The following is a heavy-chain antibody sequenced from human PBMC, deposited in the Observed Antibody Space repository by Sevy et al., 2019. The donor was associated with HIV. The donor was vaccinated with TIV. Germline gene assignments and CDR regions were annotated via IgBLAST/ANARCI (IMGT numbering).Heavy chain of an antibody. J-gene: IGHJ5*02. D-gene: IGHD2-15*01. CDR1: GLTFSSYA. CDR3: ARGPGVVAVAALNWFDP. V-gene: IGHV3-30*04. Sequence: GGSLRLSCAASGLTFSSYAMHWVRQAPGKGLEWVAVISYDGSYKYFADSVKGRFTISRDNSKNTLFLQMNSLRTEDTAVYYCARGPGVVAVAALNWFDPWGQGTLVTVSS. CDR2: ISYDGSYK.